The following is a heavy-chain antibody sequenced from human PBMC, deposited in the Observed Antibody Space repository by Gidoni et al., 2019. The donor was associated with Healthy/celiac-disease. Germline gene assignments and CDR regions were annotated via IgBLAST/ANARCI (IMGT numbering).Heavy chain of an antibody. CDR2: ISGSGGST. V-gene: IGHV3-23*01. J-gene: IGHJ5*02. D-gene: IGHD3-10*01. Sequence: EVQLLESGGGLVQPGGSLRLSCAASGFTFSSSAMSWVRQAPGKGLEWVSAISGSGGSTYYADSVKGRFTISRDNSKNTLYLQMNSLRAEDTAVYYCAKDSESYYYGSGSYFLGNWFDPWGQGTLVTVSS. CDR1: GFTFSSSA. CDR3: AKDSESYYYGSGSYFLGNWFDP.